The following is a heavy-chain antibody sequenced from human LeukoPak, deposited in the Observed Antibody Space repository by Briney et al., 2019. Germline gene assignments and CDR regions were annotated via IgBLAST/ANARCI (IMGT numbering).Heavy chain of an antibody. J-gene: IGHJ4*02. D-gene: IGHD3-16*02. CDR1: GGSISSYY. Sequence: PSETLSLTCTVSGGSISSYYWSWIRQPPGKGLEWIGYIYYSGSTNYNPSLKSRVTISVDTSKNQFSLKLSSVTAADTAMYYCARQDYDYVWGSYRPMGSFDYWGQGTLVTVSS. V-gene: IGHV4-59*08. CDR3: ARQDYDYVWGSYRPMGSFDY. CDR2: IYYSGST.